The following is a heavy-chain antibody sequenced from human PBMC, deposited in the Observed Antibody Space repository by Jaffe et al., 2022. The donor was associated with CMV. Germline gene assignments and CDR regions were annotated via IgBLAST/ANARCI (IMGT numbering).Heavy chain of an antibody. D-gene: IGHD5-18*01. CDR1: GFTFSSYG. V-gene: IGHV3-33*01. Sequence: QVQLVESGGGVVQPGRSLRLSCAASGFTFSSYGMHWVRQAPGKGLEWVAVIWYDGSNKYYADSVKGRFTISRDNSKNTLYLQMNSLRAEDTAVYYCARDLRGYSHETPYFDYWGQGTLVTVSS. CDR2: IWYDGSNK. CDR3: ARDLRGYSHETPYFDY. J-gene: IGHJ4*02.